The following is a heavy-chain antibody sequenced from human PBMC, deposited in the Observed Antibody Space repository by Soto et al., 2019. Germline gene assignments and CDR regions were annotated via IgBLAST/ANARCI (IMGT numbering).Heavy chain of an antibody. J-gene: IGHJ4*02. CDR1: GASVRSGAYY. Sequence: SETLSLTCTVSGASVRSGAYYWSWIRQHPGKGLEWIGYIYYTGTTYYNPSLKSRVTVSVDTSNNQFSLKLSSVTAADTAVYFCARARLNSSYFYDSWGQGTLVTVSS. D-gene: IGHD3-16*01. CDR2: IYYTGTT. CDR3: ARARLNSSYFYDS. V-gene: IGHV4-31*03.